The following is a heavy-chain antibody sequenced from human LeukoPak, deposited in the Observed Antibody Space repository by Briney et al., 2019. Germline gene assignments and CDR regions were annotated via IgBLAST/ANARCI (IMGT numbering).Heavy chain of an antibody. J-gene: IGHJ2*01. CDR1: GGSITNGGYS. CDR2: ISHTGGT. Sequence: SETLSVTCAVSGGSITNGGYSWSWIRQPPGKGLEWIGYISHTGGTYYKPSLKSRVTISVDRSKNQFSLKLTSVTAADTAVYYCARYSSTWPYWYLDLWGRGTLVTVSS. CDR3: ARYSSTWPYWYLDL. V-gene: IGHV4-30-2*01. D-gene: IGHD6-13*01.